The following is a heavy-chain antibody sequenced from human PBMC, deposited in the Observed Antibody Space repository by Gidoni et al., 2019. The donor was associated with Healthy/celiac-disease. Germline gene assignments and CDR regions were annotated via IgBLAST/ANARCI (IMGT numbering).Heavy chain of an antibody. Sequence: EVQLLESGGGLVQPGGSLRLSCAASGFTFSSYAMSWVRQAPGKGLEWVSAISGSGGSTYYADSVKGRFTISRDNSKNTLYLQMNSLRAEDTAVYYCAKCPRVVTTLLIYYFDYWGQGTLVTVSS. D-gene: IGHD2-21*02. CDR2: ISGSGGST. CDR3: AKCPRVVTTLLIYYFDY. V-gene: IGHV3-23*01. J-gene: IGHJ4*02. CDR1: GFTFSSYA.